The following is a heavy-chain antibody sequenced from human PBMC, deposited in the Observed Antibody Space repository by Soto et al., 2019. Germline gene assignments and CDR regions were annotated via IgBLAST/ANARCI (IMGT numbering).Heavy chain of an antibody. D-gene: IGHD3-22*01. CDR3: ARDSGLRSGYYYNPYYYYGMDV. V-gene: IGHV4-4*02. CDR1: GGSISSSNW. J-gene: IGHJ6*02. CDR2: IYHSGST. Sequence: SETLSLTCAVSGGSISSSNWWSWVRQPPGKGLEWIGEIYHSGSTNYNPSLKSRVTISVDKSKNQFSLKLSSVTAADTAVYYCARDSGLRSGYYYNPYYYYGMDVWGQGTTVTVSS.